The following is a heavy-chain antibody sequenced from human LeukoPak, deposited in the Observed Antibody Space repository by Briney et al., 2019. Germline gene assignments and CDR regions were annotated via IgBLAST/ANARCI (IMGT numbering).Heavy chain of an antibody. V-gene: IGHV4-61*02. CDR1: GGSISSSSYY. CDR3: AREGLNMVRGVIPKEAWGWFDP. CDR2: LYTSGST. D-gene: IGHD3-10*01. J-gene: IGHJ5*02. Sequence: SETLSLTCTVSGGSISSSSYYWGWIRQPAGKGLEWIGRLYTSGSTNYNPSIKSRVTVSVDTSKNQCSLKLSSVTAADTAVYYCAREGLNMVRGVIPKEAWGWFDPWGQGTLVTVSS.